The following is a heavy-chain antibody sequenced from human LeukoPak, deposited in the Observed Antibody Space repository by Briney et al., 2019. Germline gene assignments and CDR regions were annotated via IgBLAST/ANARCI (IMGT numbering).Heavy chain of an antibody. Sequence: SETLSLTCTVSGGSINSYYWSWIRQPPGKGLEWIGYSYYSGRTNYNASLKSRVTISVDTSKNQFSLKLSSVTAADTAVYYCARGLEWLRNYYYYYMDVWGKGTTVTVSS. CDR1: GGSINSYY. J-gene: IGHJ6*03. V-gene: IGHV4-59*01. D-gene: IGHD3-3*01. CDR2: SYYSGRT. CDR3: ARGLEWLRNYYYYYMDV.